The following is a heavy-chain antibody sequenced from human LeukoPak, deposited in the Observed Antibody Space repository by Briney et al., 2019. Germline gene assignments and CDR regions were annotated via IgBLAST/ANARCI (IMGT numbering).Heavy chain of an antibody. CDR2: INGDGRTT. CDR1: GFTFSTYW. J-gene: IGHJ4*02. V-gene: IGHV3-74*01. CDR3: AANYYDAY. Sequence: GGALRLSCAASGFTFSTYWMHWVRQAPGKGLVWVSRINGDGRTTGYADSVKGRFTISRDNAKNTLYLQMNSLRAEDTAVYYCAANYYDAYWGQGTLVTVSS. D-gene: IGHD3-22*01.